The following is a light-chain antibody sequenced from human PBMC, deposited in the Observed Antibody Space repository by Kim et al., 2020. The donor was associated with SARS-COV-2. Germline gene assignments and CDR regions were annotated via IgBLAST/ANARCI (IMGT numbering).Light chain of an antibody. CDR1: VLAKKY. CDR2: RDI. V-gene: IGLV3-27*01. CDR3: YSAADNNLV. Sequence: SVAPGPTARITCSGDVLAKKYARWFQQKPGQAPMLVIYRDIERPSGIPERFSGSNSGTTVTLTINGAQVEDEADYYCYSAADNNLVFGGGTQLTVL. J-gene: IGLJ3*02.